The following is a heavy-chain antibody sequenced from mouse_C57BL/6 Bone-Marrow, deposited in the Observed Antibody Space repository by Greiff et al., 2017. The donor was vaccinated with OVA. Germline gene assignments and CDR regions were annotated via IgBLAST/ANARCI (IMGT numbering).Heavy chain of an antibody. Sequence: QVQLKQSGAELARPGASVKLSCKASGYTFTSYGISWVKQRTGQGLEWIGEIYPRSGNTYYNEKFKGKATLTADKSSSTAYMKLRSLTSEDSAVDFCARQQLRLRGYYAIDYWGQGTSVTVSS. CDR2: IYPRSGNT. V-gene: IGHV1-81*01. CDR3: ARQQLRLRGYYAIDY. CDR1: GYTFTSYG. J-gene: IGHJ4*01. D-gene: IGHD3-2*02.